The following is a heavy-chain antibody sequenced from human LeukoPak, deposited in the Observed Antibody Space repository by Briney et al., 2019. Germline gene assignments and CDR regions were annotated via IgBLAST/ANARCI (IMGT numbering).Heavy chain of an antibody. CDR1: GFTFSTYV. D-gene: IGHD1-26*01. V-gene: IGHV3-30*04. Sequence: GGSLRLSCVASGFTFSTYVMHWVRQAPGKGLEWVALISFDGSNYSYADSVKGRFTISRDNSKNTLYLQMDSLRAEDTAVYYCAREEGRSYSVDYWGQGTLVTVAS. CDR3: AREEGRSYSVDY. CDR2: ISFDGSNY. J-gene: IGHJ4*02.